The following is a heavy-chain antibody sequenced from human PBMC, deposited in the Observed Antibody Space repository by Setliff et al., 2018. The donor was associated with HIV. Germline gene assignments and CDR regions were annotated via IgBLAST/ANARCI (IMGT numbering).Heavy chain of an antibody. Sequence: PSETLSLTCTVSDSAMDSYYWSWVRQSPGRGLAYIGYIYWTGKTDYNPSLKSRVTMSLDTSGNQFSLKLNSVTGADTAVYYCAKISPRGYSDITTGRITYPFDVWGPGTMVAVSS. CDR3: AKISPRGYSDITTGRITYPFDV. D-gene: IGHD3-9*01. CDR2: IYWTGKT. CDR1: DSAMDSYY. V-gene: IGHV4-59*12. J-gene: IGHJ3*01.